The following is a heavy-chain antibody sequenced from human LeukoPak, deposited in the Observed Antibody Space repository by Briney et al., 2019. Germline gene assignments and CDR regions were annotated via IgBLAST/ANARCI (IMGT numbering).Heavy chain of an antibody. J-gene: IGHJ4*02. CDR1: GYNFTKYG. V-gene: IGHV1-18*01. D-gene: IGHD2-2*01. CDR2: ISGYNGKT. Sequence: EASVKVSCNASGYNFTKYGITWVREAPGQGLEWMGWISGYNGKTDYVEKLQDRVTMTTDTSSTTAYMELRSLKSDDAAVYYCARGGCSSTYCQGRFDFWGQGTLVTVSS. CDR3: ARGGCSSTYCQGRFDF.